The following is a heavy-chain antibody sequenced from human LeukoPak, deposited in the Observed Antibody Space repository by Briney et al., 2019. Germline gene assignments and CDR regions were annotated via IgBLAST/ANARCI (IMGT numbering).Heavy chain of an antibody. J-gene: IGHJ3*02. CDR2: IVVGSGNT. Sequence: SVKVSCKASGFTFTSSAVQWVRQARGQRLEWLGWIVVGSGNTNYAQKFQERVTITRDMSTGTAYMELCSLRSEDTAVYYCAAAIPTVVKTLDTLDIWGQGTMVTVSS. CDR1: GFTFTSSA. V-gene: IGHV1-58*01. D-gene: IGHD4-23*01. CDR3: AAAIPTVVKTLDTLDI.